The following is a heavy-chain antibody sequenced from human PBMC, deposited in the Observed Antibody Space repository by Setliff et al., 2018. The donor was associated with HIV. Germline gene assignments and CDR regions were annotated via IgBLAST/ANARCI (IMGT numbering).Heavy chain of an antibody. CDR1: GGTFSIYA. CDR3: ARGGVCTSTSCGGNYYYGMDV. J-gene: IGHJ6*02. D-gene: IGHD2-2*01. Sequence: SVKVSCKASGGTFSIYAISWVRQAPGQGLEWMGGIIPILGMSIYAQKFQGRVTITADESTSTAYMELSSLRSDDTAVYYCARGGVCTSTSCGGNYYYGMDVWGQGTTGTVSS. V-gene: IGHV1-69*10. CDR2: IIPILGMS.